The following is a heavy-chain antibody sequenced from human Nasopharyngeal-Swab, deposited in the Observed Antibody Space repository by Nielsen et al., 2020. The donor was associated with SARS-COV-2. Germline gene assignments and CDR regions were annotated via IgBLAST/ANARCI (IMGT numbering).Heavy chain of an antibody. CDR1: GYTFTGYY. CDR3: ARGTVSYYDFWSGFDMDV. V-gene: IGHV1-2*04. CDR2: INPNSGDT. J-gene: IGHJ6*03. Sequence: ASVKVSCKASGYTFTGYYMHWVRQAPGQGLEWMGWINPNSGDTNYAQKFQGWVTMTRDTSISTAYMELSRLRSDDTAVYYCARGTVSYYDFWSGFDMDVWGKGTTVTVSS. D-gene: IGHD3-3*01.